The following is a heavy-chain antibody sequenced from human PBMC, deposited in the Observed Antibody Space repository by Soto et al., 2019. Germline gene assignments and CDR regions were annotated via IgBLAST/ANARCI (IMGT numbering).Heavy chain of an antibody. D-gene: IGHD3-10*01. CDR3: ARSYYYGSGKGFDP. CDR1: GGSISNGDYY. CDR2: IFYTGST. V-gene: IGHV4-39*01. J-gene: IGHJ5*02. Sequence: QLQLQESGPGLVKPSETLSLTCSVSGGSISNGDYYWGWIRQPPGKGLEWIGSIFYTGSTYHTPSLKSRVTISVDTSKNQFSLKLNAVTAADTAVYYCARSYYYGSGKGFDPWGQGTLVTVSS.